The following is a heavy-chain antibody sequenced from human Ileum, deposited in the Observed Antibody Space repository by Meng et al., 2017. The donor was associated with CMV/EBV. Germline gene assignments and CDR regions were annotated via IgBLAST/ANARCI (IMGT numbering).Heavy chain of an antibody. J-gene: IGHJ1*01. CDR1: GEPLNGFF. CDR3: ASGRLQFTPSALQH. CDR2: VNNRGRT. D-gene: IGHD5-24*01. Sequence: QVQLQPWGAGLCKPSETLSLTCAVSGEPLNGFFCSWIRQPPGRGLEWIGEVNNRGRTNYNPSLKSRLTISIDTSKRQLSLMVTSVTAADSAIYYCASGRLQFTPSALQHWGPGTLVTVSS. V-gene: IGHV4-34*02.